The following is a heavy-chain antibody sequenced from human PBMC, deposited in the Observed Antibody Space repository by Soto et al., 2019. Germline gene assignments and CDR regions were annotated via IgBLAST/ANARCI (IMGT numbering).Heavy chain of an antibody. J-gene: IGHJ6*03. Sequence: QVPLVQSGAEVKKPGASVKVSCKASGYTFTSYDINWVRQATGQGLEWMGWMNPNSGNTGYAQKFQGRVTMTRNTSISTAYMELSSLRSEDTAVYYCARAVVVAAPIGYYYYMDVWGKGTTVTVSS. V-gene: IGHV1-8*01. CDR3: ARAVVVAAPIGYYYYMDV. CDR1: GYTFTSYD. CDR2: MNPNSGNT. D-gene: IGHD2-15*01.